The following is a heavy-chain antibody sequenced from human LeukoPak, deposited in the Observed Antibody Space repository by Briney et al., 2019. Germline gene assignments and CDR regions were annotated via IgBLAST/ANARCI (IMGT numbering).Heavy chain of an antibody. Sequence: SETLSLTCTVSGYSIRSGLYWGWIRQPPGKGLEWIGNIYHSGITYSTPSLKSRVTISVDTSKNQFSLKLSSVTAADTAVYYCARDYYDSSGYYYFDYWGQGTLVTVSS. V-gene: IGHV4-38-2*02. CDR3: ARDYYDSSGYYYFDY. CDR1: GYSIRSGLY. J-gene: IGHJ4*02. D-gene: IGHD3-22*01. CDR2: IYHSGIT.